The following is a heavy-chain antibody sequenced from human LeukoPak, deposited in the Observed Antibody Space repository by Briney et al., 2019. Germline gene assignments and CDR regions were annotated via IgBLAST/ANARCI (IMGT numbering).Heavy chain of an antibody. CDR3: ARTVVVITASPPFDY. CDR2: ISGSGGST. Sequence: GGSLRLSCAASGFTFSSYAMSWVRQAPGKGLEWVSAISGSGGSTYYADSVKGRFTISRDNSKNSLYLQMNSLRAEDTAVYYCARTVVVITASPPFDYWGQGTLVTVSS. J-gene: IGHJ4*02. V-gene: IGHV3-23*01. D-gene: IGHD3-22*01. CDR1: GFTFSSYA.